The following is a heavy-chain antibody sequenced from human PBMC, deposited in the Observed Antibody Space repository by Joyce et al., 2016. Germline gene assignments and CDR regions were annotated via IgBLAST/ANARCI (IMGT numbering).Heavy chain of an antibody. V-gene: IGHV4-4*02. Sequence: QVQLQESGPGLVKPSGTLSLTCAVSGGSISSAHWWSWVRRPPGKGLEWIGEIYLGGSTTYNPSLKSRVTISVDKSKNQLSLKMNSVTAADTAVYYCARNGAYSQDSWGQGTLVTVSS. CDR1: GGSISSAHW. D-gene: IGHD5-12*01. CDR3: ARNGAYSQDS. CDR2: IYLGGST. J-gene: IGHJ5*01.